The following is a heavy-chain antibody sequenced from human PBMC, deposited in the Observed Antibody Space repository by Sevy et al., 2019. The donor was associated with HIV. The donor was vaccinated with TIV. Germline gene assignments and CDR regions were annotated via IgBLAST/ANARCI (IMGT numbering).Heavy chain of an antibody. Sequence: GGSLRLSCTASGLTFSAYSMNWVRQAPGKGLEWLSYISTGTDHIYYADSAKGRFTISRDDAKKSVYLEMKSLRDQDTALYYCVRRGVDAYNVYFDLWGQGTLVTVSS. CDR3: VRRGVDAYNVYFDL. D-gene: IGHD3-10*01. CDR1: GLTFSAYS. V-gene: IGHV3-21*05. J-gene: IGHJ4*02. CDR2: ISTGTDHI.